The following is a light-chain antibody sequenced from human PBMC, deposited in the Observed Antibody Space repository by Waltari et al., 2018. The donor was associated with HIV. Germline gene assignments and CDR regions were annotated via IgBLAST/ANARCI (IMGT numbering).Light chain of an antibody. CDR3: QQYNNWPRT. CDR1: QSVSSN. CDR2: GAS. Sequence: EIVMTQSPATLSVSPGERATLSCRASQSVSSNLAWYQQKPGQAPRLLSYGASTRATGIPARFSGSGSGTEFTLTISSLQSEDFAVYYCQQYNNWPRTFGQWTKLEIK. J-gene: IGKJ2*01. V-gene: IGKV3-15*01.